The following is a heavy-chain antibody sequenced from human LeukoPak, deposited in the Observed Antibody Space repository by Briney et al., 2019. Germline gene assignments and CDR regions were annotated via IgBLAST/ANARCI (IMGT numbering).Heavy chain of an antibody. CDR2: ISSSGSTI. Sequence: GGSLRLSCAASAFTFSSYEMNWVRQAPGKGLEWVSYISSSGSTIYYADSVKGRFTISRDNAKNSLYLQMNSLRAEDTAVYYCARGSYRPDYWGQGTLVTVSS. J-gene: IGHJ4*02. D-gene: IGHD1-26*01. CDR3: ARGSYRPDY. V-gene: IGHV3-48*03. CDR1: AFTFSSYE.